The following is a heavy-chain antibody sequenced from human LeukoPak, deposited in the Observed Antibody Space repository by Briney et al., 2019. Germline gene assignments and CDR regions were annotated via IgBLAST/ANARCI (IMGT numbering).Heavy chain of an antibody. CDR1: GFTFDDYA. Sequence: GGSLRLSCAASGFTFDDYAMHWVRQAPGKGLEWVSGISWNSGSIGYADSVKGRFTISRDNAKNSLYLQMNSLRAEDTALYYCAKDLRVGTVTSGFDYWGQGTLVTVSS. CDR3: AKDLRVGTVTSGFDY. V-gene: IGHV3-9*01. J-gene: IGHJ4*02. D-gene: IGHD4-17*01. CDR2: ISWNSGSI.